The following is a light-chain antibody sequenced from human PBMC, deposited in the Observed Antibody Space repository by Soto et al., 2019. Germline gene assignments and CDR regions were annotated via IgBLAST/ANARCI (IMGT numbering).Light chain of an antibody. Sequence: EIVMTQSPAAPSVSPGERATLSCRASQSVSSNLAWYQQKVGQAPRLLIYGASTRATGIPARFSGSGSGTDFTLTISRLEPEDFAVYYCQQYGSSPRTFGQGTKVDIK. CDR3: QQYGSSPRT. CDR2: GAS. CDR1: QSVSSN. V-gene: IGKV3-15*01. J-gene: IGKJ1*01.